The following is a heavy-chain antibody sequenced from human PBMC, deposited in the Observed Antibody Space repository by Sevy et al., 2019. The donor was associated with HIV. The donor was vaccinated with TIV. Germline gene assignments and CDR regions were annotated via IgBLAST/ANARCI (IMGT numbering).Heavy chain of an antibody. CDR2: IIPIFGTA. J-gene: IGHJ5*02. D-gene: IGHD3-10*01. Sequence: ASVKVSCKASGGTFSSYAISWVRQAPGQGLEWMGGIIPIFGTANYAQKFQGRVTITADESTSTAYMELSSLRSEDTAVYYCAGDRGWFGEVGLWGQGTLVTVSS. CDR3: AGDRGWFGEVGL. CDR1: GGTFSSYA. V-gene: IGHV1-69*13.